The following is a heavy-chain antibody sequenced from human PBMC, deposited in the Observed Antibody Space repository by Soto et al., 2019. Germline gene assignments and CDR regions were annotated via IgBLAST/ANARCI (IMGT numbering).Heavy chain of an antibody. D-gene: IGHD5-12*01. Sequence: ASVKVSCKASGGTFSSYAINWVRQPLGEGLEWMGGIIPIFGTANYAQKFQGRVTITADESTSTAYMELSSLRSEDTAVYYCARDQGNGYDNYYFDYWGQGTLVTVSS. CDR3: ARDQGNGYDNYYFDY. V-gene: IGHV1-69*13. CDR2: IIPIFGTA. CDR1: GGTFSSYA. J-gene: IGHJ4*02.